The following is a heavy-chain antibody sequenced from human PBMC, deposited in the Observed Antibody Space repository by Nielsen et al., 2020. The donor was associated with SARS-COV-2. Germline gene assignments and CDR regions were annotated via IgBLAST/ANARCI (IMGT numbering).Heavy chain of an antibody. CDR1: GYTFTYYY. J-gene: IGHJ6*03. CDR3: ARDGYSSPSRRNYYMDV. D-gene: IGHD6-13*01. CDR2: INPNIGGT. V-gene: IGHV1-2*06. Sequence: ASVKVSCKTSGYTFTYYYIHWVRQAPGQGLEWMGRINPNIGGTDYAQKFQGRLTMTRDASISTAYMELSRLRSDDTAVYYCARDGYSSPSRRNYYMDVWGKGTTVTVSS.